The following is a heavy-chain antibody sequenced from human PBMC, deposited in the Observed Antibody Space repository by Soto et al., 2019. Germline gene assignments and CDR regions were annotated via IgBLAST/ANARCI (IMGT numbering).Heavy chain of an antibody. V-gene: IGHV3-23*01. D-gene: IGHD2-15*01. CDR2: IIGSGDTT. CDR1: GFTFSSFA. J-gene: IGHJ4*02. CDR3: ARDGYCSGGSCYSVPVFDY. Sequence: PGGSLRLSCAASGFTFSSFAMSWVRQAPGKGLEWVSAIIGSGDTTYNADSVKGRFTISRDNSKNTLYLQMNSLRAEDTAVYYCARDGYCSGGSCYSVPVFDYWGQGTLVTVSS.